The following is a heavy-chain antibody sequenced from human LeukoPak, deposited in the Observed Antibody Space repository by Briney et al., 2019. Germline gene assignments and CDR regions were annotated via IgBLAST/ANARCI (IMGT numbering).Heavy chain of an antibody. J-gene: IGHJ4*02. Sequence: PGGSLRLSCAASGFSFTSRWMTWLRQAPGKGLEWVAHIKEDGRLQYYVDSVKGRFTVSRDNAQNSLFLQMHSLRAEDTAVYYCGRVGQGGSWEDYWGQGTLVTVSS. CDR1: GFSFTSRW. CDR2: IKEDGRLQ. V-gene: IGHV3-7*01. CDR3: GRVGQGGSWEDY. D-gene: IGHD3-16*01.